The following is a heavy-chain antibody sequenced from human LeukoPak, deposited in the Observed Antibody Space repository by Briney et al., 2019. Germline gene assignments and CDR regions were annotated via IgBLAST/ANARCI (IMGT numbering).Heavy chain of an antibody. CDR3: VKDSSSGSYFDY. D-gene: IGHD3-10*01. CDR1: GFXFSRYA. J-gene: IGHJ4*02. V-gene: IGHV3-64D*06. CDR2: ISSNGGST. Sequence: GSLRLSCSASGFXFSRYAMHWVRPASGKGLEYVSAISSNGGSTYYADSVKGRFTISRDNSRNTLHLQMSSLRVEDTAVYYCVKDSSSGSYFDYWGQGTLVTVSS.